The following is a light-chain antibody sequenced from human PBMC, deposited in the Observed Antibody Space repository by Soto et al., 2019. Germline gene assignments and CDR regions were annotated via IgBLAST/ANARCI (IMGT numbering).Light chain of an antibody. CDR2: DVS. V-gene: IGLV2-14*02. CDR3: TSYTTIGTLDL. CDR1: SGFVGSFSL. Sequence: QSVLAQPASVSGSPGQSITISCTGTSGFVGSFSLVSWYQQHPGKAPKLMIYDVSKRPSGVPDRFSGSKSGNTASLTISGLQAEDEADYYCTSYTTIGTLDLFGTGTKVTVL. J-gene: IGLJ1*01.